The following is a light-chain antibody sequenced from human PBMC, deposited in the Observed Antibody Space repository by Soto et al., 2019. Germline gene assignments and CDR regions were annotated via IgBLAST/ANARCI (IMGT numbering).Light chain of an antibody. V-gene: IGKV3-11*01. Sequence: EIVLTQSPAALSLSPGERSTLSCRASQSVGNSLAWYQQKPGQAPRLLIYDVYSKPLGIPARFTGSGSGTDFTLTISGLPPEYFAVYCCQQRADWPLSFGGGTKVEIK. J-gene: IGKJ4*01. CDR1: QSVGNS. CDR3: QQRADWPLS. CDR2: DVY.